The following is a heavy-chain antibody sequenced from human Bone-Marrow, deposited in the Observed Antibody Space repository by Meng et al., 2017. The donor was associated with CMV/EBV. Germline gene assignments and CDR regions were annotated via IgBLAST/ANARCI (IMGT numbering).Heavy chain of an antibody. CDR1: GYTFTSYY. J-gene: IGHJ6*02. CDR2: INPSGGST. CDR3: ARDRPDIVVVPAGNYYYYYGMDV. D-gene: IGHD2-2*01. V-gene: IGHV1-46*01. Sequence: ASVKVSCEASGYTFTSYYMHWVRQAPGQGLEWMGIINPSGGSTSYAQKFQGRVTMTRDTSTSTVYMELSSLRSEDTAVYYCARDRPDIVVVPAGNYYYYYGMDVWGQGTTVTV.